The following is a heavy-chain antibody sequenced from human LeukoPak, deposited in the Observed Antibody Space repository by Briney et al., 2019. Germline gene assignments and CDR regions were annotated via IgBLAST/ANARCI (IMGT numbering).Heavy chain of an antibody. CDR3: STDRGVTS. Sequence: GGSLRLSCAASGFTFSDAWMNWVRQAPGKGLEWVGRIKSKRDGGTAAYAAPVKGRFTISRDDSRNTLYLQMNSLATEDTAVYYCSTDRGVTSWGQGTLVTVSS. J-gene: IGHJ5*02. CDR2: IKSKRDGGTA. D-gene: IGHD3-10*01. CDR1: GFTFSDAW. V-gene: IGHV3-15*01.